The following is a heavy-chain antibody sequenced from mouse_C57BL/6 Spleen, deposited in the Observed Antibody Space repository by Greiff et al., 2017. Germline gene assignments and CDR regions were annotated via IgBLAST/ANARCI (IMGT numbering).Heavy chain of an antibody. CDR2: INPNNGGT. V-gene: IGHV1-18*01. CDR1: GCTFTDYN. J-gene: IGHJ2*01. CDR3: ARGGGPYFDY. D-gene: IGHD1-1*02. Sequence: EVKLQESGPELVKPGASVKIPCKASGCTFTDYNMDWVKQSHGKSLEWIGDINPNNGGTIYNQKFKGKATLTVDKSSSTAYMELRSLTSEDTAVYYCARGGGPYFDYWGQGTTLTVSS.